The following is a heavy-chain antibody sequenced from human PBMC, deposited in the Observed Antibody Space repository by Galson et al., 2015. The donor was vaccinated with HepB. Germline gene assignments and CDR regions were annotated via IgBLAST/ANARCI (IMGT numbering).Heavy chain of an antibody. CDR3: TTDPSLWYGY. J-gene: IGHJ4*02. CDR2: IKSKTGGGTT. D-gene: IGHD3-10*01. CDR1: GFTFSNAW. Sequence: SLRLSCATSGFTFSNAWMNWVRQAPGKGLEWVGRIKSKTGGGTTDYAAPVKGRFTISRDDSKNTLNLQMNSLKTEDTAVYYCTTDPSLWYGYWGQGTLVTVSS. V-gene: IGHV3-15*01.